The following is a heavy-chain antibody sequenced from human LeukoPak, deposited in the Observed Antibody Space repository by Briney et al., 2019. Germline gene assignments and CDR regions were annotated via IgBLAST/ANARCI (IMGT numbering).Heavy chain of an antibody. CDR3: ASGQNFDY. Sequence: PGGSLRLSCAASGFTFSSYAMSWVRQAPGKGLEWVSAISGSGGSTYYADSVKGRFTISRDNAKNSLYPQMNSLRAEDTAVYYCASGQNFDYWGQGTLVTVSS. CDR2: ISGSGGST. CDR1: GFTFSSYA. V-gene: IGHV3-23*01. J-gene: IGHJ4*02. D-gene: IGHD6-25*01.